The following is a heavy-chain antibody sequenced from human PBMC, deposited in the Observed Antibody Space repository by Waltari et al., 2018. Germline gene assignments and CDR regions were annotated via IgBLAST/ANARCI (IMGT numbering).Heavy chain of an antibody. V-gene: IGHV3-66*01. CDR1: GFTVSRNY. CDR2: IYSGGST. D-gene: IGHD3-3*01. CDR3: ARDRVDFWSGYLSF. J-gene: IGHJ4*02. Sequence: EVQLVESGGGLVQPGGSLRLSCAASGFTVSRNYMTWFRRAPGKGLEWVSVIYSGGSTYYADSVKGRFTISRDNSKNTLYLQMNSLRAEDTAVYYCARDRVDFWSGYLSFWGQGTLVTVSS.